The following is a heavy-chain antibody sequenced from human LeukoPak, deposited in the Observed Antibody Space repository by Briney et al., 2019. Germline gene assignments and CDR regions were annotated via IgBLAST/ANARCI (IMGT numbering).Heavy chain of an antibody. D-gene: IGHD2-2*01. CDR2: IYYSGST. CDR3: AGLQYCSGTSCYWFDP. J-gene: IGHJ5*02. Sequence: PSETLSLTCTVSGGSISSGGYYWSWIRQHPGKGLEWIGYIYYSGSTYYNPSLKSRVTISVDTSKNQFSLKLSSVTAADTAVYYCAGLQYCSGTSCYWFDPWGQGTLVTVSS. CDR1: GGSISSGGYY. V-gene: IGHV4-31*03.